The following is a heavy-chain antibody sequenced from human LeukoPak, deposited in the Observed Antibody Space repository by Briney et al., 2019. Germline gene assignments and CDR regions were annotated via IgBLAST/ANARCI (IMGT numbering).Heavy chain of an antibody. J-gene: IGHJ3*01. Sequence: GGSLRLSCEVSGFTFSSYVMSWVRQAPGKGLEWVSALSSSGGDTSYEDSVKGRFTISRDNSKNTLYLQMSSLRAEDTAVYYCAKLYSGRIFEVWGQGTMVTVSP. CDR3: AKLYSGRIFEV. V-gene: IGHV3-23*01. CDR1: GFTFSSYV. CDR2: LSSSGGDT. D-gene: IGHD3-10*01.